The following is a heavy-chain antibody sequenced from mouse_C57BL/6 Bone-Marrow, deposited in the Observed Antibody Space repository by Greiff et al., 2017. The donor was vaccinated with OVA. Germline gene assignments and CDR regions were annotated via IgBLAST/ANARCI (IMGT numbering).Heavy chain of an antibody. CDR1: GFTITDDY. Sequence: EVQLQQSGAELVRPGASVKLSCTASGFTITDDYMHWVKQRPEQGLEWIGWIDPDNGDTEYASKFQGKATITADTSSTTAYLQLSSLTSEDTAVYFCTTLGYYGDYWGQGTTLTVSS. V-gene: IGHV14-4*01. CDR2: IDPDNGDT. J-gene: IGHJ2*01. CDR3: TTLGYYGDY.